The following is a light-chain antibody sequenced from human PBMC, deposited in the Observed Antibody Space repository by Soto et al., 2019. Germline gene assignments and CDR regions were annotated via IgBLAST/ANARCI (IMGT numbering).Light chain of an antibody. Sequence: QSVLTQPPSASGSPGQSVTISCTGVSSDVGDYDNVLWYQQYPGKAPKVIIFEVNKRPSGVPDRFSGSKSGNTASLTVSGLQPEDEAVYYCASYAGNSRYVFGTGTKV. CDR1: SSDVGDYDN. J-gene: IGLJ1*01. CDR2: EVN. V-gene: IGLV2-8*01. CDR3: ASYAGNSRYV.